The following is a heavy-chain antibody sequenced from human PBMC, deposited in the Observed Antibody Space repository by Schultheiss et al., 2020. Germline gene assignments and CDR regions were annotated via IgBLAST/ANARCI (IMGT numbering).Heavy chain of an antibody. J-gene: IGHJ3*02. D-gene: IGHD6-19*01. CDR2: ISGSGGST. Sequence: GGSLRLSCAASRFTFSSYAMSWVRQAPGKGLEWVSAISGSGGSTYYADSVKGRFTISRDNAKNSLYLQMNSLRAEDTAVYYCARDFLLLYSSGPGAFDIWGKGTMVTVSS. CDR3: ARDFLLLYSSGPGAFDI. CDR1: RFTFSSYA. V-gene: IGHV3-23*01.